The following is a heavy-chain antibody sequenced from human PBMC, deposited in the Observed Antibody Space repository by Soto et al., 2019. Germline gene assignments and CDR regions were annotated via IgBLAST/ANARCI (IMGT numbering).Heavy chain of an antibody. V-gene: IGHV4-59*08. Sequence: PSETLSLTCTVSGGSISSYYWSWIRQPPGKGLEWIGYIYYSGSTNYNPSLKSRVTISVDTSKNQFSLKLSSVTAADTSVYYCARMISSSSSGPFFDYWGQGTLVTVSS. D-gene: IGHD6-6*01. CDR1: GGSISSYY. J-gene: IGHJ4*02. CDR3: ARMISSSSSGPFFDY. CDR2: IYYSGST.